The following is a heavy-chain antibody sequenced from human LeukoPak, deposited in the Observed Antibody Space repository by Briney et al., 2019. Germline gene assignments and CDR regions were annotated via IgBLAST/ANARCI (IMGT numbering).Heavy chain of an antibody. CDR3: ACQSSNYGDYAQ. J-gene: IGHJ4*02. CDR1: GFSFGNYW. CDR2: IKQDGGEK. Sequence: GSLRLSCEASGFSFGNYWMSWVRQAPGTGLEWVSNIKQDGGEKLYVDSVKGRFTISRENAKNTLYLQMNSLRAEDTAVYYCACQSSNYGDYAQWGQGTLVTVSS. V-gene: IGHV3-7*03. D-gene: IGHD4-17*01.